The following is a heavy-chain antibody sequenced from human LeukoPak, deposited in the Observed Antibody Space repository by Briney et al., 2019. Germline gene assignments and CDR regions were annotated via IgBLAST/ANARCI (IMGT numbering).Heavy chain of an antibody. V-gene: IGHV3-30*02. CDR3: ARGGAVAGINHSRRTLGY. Sequence: GGSLRLSCTASGFSFKKYGTHWVRQAPGEGLEWVTFIQYDDSVKFYADSVKGRFTISRDNAKNSLYLQMNSLRAEDTAVYYCARGGAVAGINHSRRTLGYWGQGTLVTVSS. CDR1: GFSFKKYG. D-gene: IGHD6-19*01. J-gene: IGHJ4*02. CDR2: IQYDDSVK.